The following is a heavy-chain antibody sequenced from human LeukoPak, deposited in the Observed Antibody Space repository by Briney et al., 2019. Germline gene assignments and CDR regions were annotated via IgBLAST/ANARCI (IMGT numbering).Heavy chain of an antibody. J-gene: IGHJ6*03. D-gene: IGHD1-26*01. CDR3: ARAASGSYLYCYYYMDV. Sequence: SETLSLTCAVYGGSFSGYYWSWIRQPPGKGLEWIGEINHSGSTNYNPSLKSRVTISVDTSKNQFSLKLSSVTAADTAVYYCARAASGSYLYCYYYMDVWGKGTTVTVSS. CDR2: INHSGST. CDR1: GGSFSGYY. V-gene: IGHV4-34*01.